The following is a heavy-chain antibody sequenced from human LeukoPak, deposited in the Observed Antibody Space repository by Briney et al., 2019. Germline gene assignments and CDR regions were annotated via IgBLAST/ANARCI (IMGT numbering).Heavy chain of an antibody. D-gene: IGHD3-10*01. CDR3: ARDLGYGAGSYGDY. J-gene: IGHJ4*02. V-gene: IGHV1-69*04. CDR2: IIPILGIA. CDR1: GGTFSSYA. Sequence: SVKVSCKASGGTFSSYAISWVRQAPGQGLEWMGRIIPILGIANYAQKLQGRVTMATDTSTSTAYMEVRSLRSDDTAVYYCARDLGYGAGSYGDYWGQGTLVAVSS.